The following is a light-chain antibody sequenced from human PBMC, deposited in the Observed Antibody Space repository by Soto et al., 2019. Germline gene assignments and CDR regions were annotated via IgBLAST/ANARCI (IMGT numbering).Light chain of an antibody. CDR3: QQYGSSPQT. CDR1: QSVLYSSNNKNY. CDR2: WAS. J-gene: IGKJ1*01. Sequence: DIVMTQSPDSLAVSLGERATINCKSSQSVLYSSNNKNYLAWYQQKPGQPPKLLIYWASNRESGVPDRFSGSGSGTDFTLTISRLEPEDFAVYYCQQYGSSPQTFGQGTKVDIK. V-gene: IGKV4-1*01.